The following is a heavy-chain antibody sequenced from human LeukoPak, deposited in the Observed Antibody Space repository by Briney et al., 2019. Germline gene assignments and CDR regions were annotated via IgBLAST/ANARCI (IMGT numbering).Heavy chain of an antibody. D-gene: IGHD2-15*01. CDR2: IYYSGST. Sequence: SETLSLTCTVSGGSISSGGYYWSWIRQHPGKGLEWIGYIYYSGSTYYNPSLKSRVTISVDTSKNQFSLKLSSVTAADTAVYYRARSVGCSGGSCYGSDYWGQGTLVTVSS. CDR3: ARSVGCSGGSCYGSDY. J-gene: IGHJ4*02. V-gene: IGHV4-31*03. CDR1: GGSISSGGYY.